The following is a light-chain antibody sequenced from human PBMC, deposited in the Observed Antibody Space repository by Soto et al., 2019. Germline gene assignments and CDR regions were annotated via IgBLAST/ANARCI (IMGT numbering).Light chain of an antibody. CDR2: DVS. CDR1: SSDVGGYNY. V-gene: IGLV2-14*01. J-gene: IGLJ2*01. CDR3: SSYTSSIL. Sequence: QSALTQPASVSGSPGQSITISCTGTSSDVGGYNYVSWYQQHPGKAPKLMIYDVSNRPSGVSNRFSGSKSGNTASLTISGLQAEDEAEYYCSSYTSSILFGGGTKLTVL.